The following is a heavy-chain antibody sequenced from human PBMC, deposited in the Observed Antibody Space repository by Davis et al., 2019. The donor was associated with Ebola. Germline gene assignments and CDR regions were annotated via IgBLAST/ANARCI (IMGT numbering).Heavy chain of an antibody. CDR3: ASNYYAMDV. CDR1: GFTFSSYG. J-gene: IGHJ6*02. Sequence: GESLKISCAASGFTFSSYGMNWVRQAPGKGLEWVSTISGRGGSTHYADSVKGRFTISRDNSKNTLYLQMNSLRAEDTAVYYCASNYYAMDVWGQGTTATVSS. CDR2: ISGRGGST. V-gene: IGHV3-23*01.